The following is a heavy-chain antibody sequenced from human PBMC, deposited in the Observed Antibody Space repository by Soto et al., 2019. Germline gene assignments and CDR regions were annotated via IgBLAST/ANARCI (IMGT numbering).Heavy chain of an antibody. J-gene: IGHJ4*02. CDR1: GYTFTSYA. CDR3: AGAFIRRSSSWYDIAY. V-gene: IGHV1-3*01. Sequence: QVQLVQSGAEVKKPGASVKVSCKASGYTFTSYAMHWVRQAPGQRLEWMGWINAGNGNTKYSQKFQGRVTITRDTSASTAYMELSSLRSEDTAVYYCAGAFIRRSSSWYDIAYWGQGTLVTVSS. D-gene: IGHD6-13*01. CDR2: INAGNGNT.